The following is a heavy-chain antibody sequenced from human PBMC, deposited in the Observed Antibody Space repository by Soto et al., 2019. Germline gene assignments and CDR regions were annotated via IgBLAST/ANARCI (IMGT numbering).Heavy chain of an antibody. CDR3: ARPVLTSFYQFYGMDV. Sequence: GGSLRLSCAASGFLFSSYGMHWVRQAPGKGLEWVAAIRYDGTIEYYADSMKGRFTISRDNSRSALYLQLNSLRPDDTAVYFCARPVLTSFYQFYGMDVWGPGTTVTVSS. D-gene: IGHD2-2*01. V-gene: IGHV3-30*03. CDR1: GFLFSSYG. J-gene: IGHJ6*02. CDR2: IRYDGTIE.